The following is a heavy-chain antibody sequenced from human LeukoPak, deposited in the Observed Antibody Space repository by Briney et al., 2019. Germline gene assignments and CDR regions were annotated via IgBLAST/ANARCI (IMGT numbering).Heavy chain of an antibody. CDR1: GYSISSGYY. V-gene: IGHV4-38-2*02. J-gene: IGHJ3*02. D-gene: IGHD4-17*01. CDR2: TYHSGST. Sequence: SETLSLTCTVSGYSISSGYYWGWIRQPPGKGLEWIGSTYHSGSTYYNPSLKSRVTISVDTSKNQFSLKLSSVTAADTAVYYCARDRGWDTVTTSAFDIWGQGTMVTVSS. CDR3: ARDRGWDTVTTSAFDI.